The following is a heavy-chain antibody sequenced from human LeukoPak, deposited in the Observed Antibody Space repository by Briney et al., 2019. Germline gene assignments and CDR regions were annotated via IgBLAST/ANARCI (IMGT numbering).Heavy chain of an antibody. V-gene: IGHV3-23*01. CDR3: AKRITLIVVITHFDSFDI. J-gene: IGHJ3*02. CDR2: VSDSGETT. Sequence: GGSLRLSCAASGFTFSSYDMSWVRQAPGKGLEWVSTVSDSGETTYYADSVKGRFTISGDNSKSTLYLQMNSLTAEDTAVYYCAKRITLIVVITHFDSFDIWGQGTMVTVSS. CDR1: GFTFSSYD. D-gene: IGHD3-22*01.